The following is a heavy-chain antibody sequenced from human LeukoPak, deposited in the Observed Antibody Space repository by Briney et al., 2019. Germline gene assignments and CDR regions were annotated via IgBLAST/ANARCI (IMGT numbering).Heavy chain of an antibody. CDR1: GYTFTSYY. V-gene: IGHV1-46*01. CDR2: INPSGGST. CDR3: ARDSHDSSDDY. D-gene: IGHD6-19*01. Sequence: ASVKVPCKASGYTFTSYYMHWVRQAPGQGLEWMGIINPSGGSTSYAQKSQGRVTMARDTSTSTVYMELSSLRSEDTAVYYCARDSHDSSDDYWGQGTLVTVSS. J-gene: IGHJ4*02.